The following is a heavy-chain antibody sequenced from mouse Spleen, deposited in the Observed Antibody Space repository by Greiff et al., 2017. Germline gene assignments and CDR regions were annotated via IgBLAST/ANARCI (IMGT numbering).Heavy chain of an antibody. V-gene: IGHV5-9-3*01. Sequence: EVQVVESGGGLVKLGGSLKLSCAASGFTFSSYAMSWVRQTPEKRLEWVATISSGGGNTYYPDSVKGRFTISRDNAKNTLYLQMSSLKSEDTAMYYCARQGGIYYYGSEYFDVWGAGTTVTVSS. J-gene: IGHJ1*01. D-gene: IGHD1-1*01. CDR1: GFTFSSYA. CDR2: ISSGGGNT. CDR3: ARQGGIYYYGSEYFDV.